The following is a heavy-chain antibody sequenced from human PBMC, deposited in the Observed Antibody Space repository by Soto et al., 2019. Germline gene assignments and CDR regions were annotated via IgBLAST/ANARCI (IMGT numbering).Heavy chain of an antibody. CDR3: VRGYCTTSPCSGDFQF. J-gene: IGHJ1*01. V-gene: IGHV1-46*01. CDR1: GYKFTTYL. CDR2: IHPSGDT. D-gene: IGHD2-15*01. Sequence: ASVKVSCKASGYKFTTYLIHCVRQAPGQGLEWMGMIHPSGDTGYAQKFRGRVTMTIDTSTTTAYMELRNLTSEDTAVYFSVRGYCTTSPCSGDFQFWGQGTLVTVSS.